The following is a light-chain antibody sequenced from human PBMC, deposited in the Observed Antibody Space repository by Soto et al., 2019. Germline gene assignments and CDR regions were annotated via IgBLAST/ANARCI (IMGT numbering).Light chain of an antibody. CDR3: QQYENYWT. CDR1: HSLLHITGETF. Sequence: DVVMTQTPLSLSVAPGQPASISFNCSHSLLHITGETFLFWYLQKPGQSPQLLIYDASNLESGVPSRFSGSGSGTEFTLTISSLQPEDFAVYYCQQYENYWTFGQGTKVDI. CDR2: DAS. V-gene: IGKV2D-29*02. J-gene: IGKJ1*01.